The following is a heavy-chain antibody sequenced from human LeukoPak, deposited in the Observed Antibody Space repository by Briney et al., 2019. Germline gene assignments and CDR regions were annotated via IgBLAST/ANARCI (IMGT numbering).Heavy chain of an antibody. Sequence: PSETLSLTCTVSGGSISSSSYYWGWIRQPPGKGLEWIGSIYYSGSTYYNPSLKSRVTISVDTSKNQFSLKLSSVTAADTAVYYCARRSYYYGSGSYYNGGYYGMDVWGQGTTVTVSS. CDR2: IYYSGST. D-gene: IGHD3-10*01. CDR3: ARRSYYYGSGSYYNGGYYGMDV. V-gene: IGHV4-39*07. CDR1: GGSISSSSYY. J-gene: IGHJ6*02.